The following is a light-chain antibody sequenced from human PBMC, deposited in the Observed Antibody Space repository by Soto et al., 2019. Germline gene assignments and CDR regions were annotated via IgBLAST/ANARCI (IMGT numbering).Light chain of an antibody. Sequence: QSALTQPPSASGSPGQSVTISCTGTSSGVGGYNYVSWYQQHPGKAPKLMIYEVSERPSGVPDRFSGSKSGNTASLTVSGLQAEDEADYYCSSYAGSNNYVFGTGTKLTVL. CDR2: EVS. J-gene: IGLJ1*01. CDR3: SSYAGSNNYV. V-gene: IGLV2-8*01. CDR1: SSGVGGYNY.